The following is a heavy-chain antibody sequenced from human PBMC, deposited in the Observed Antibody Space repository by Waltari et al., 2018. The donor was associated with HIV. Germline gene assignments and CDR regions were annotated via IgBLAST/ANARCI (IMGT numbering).Heavy chain of an antibody. CDR1: GFTFSSHW. CDR3: ARIHVWCDFHY. V-gene: IGHV3-7*01. J-gene: IGHJ4*02. D-gene: IGHD2-21*01. Sequence: EVQLVESGGGLVHPGGSLRLSCAASGFTFSSHWMTWVRQAPGKGREWGASSRQVGSGSRYVDAGKGPFTISRDNSQNSLYRQMNSLRVEDTALYYWARIHVWCDFHYWGLGAIVTVSS. CDR2: SRQVGSGS.